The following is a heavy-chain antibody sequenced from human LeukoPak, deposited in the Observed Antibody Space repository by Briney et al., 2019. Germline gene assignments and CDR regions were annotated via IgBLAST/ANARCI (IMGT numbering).Heavy chain of an antibody. CDR1: GYTFSSYY. Sequence: ASVKVSCKASGYTFSSYYLHWVRLAPGQGLEWMGIINPRGGSTTYAQKFQGRVTMTRDTSTSTVYMDLSSLRSKDTAVFYCARGSELDYFDYWGQGTLVTVSS. CDR2: INPRGGST. J-gene: IGHJ4*02. D-gene: IGHD1-26*01. CDR3: ARGSELDYFDY. V-gene: IGHV1-46*01.